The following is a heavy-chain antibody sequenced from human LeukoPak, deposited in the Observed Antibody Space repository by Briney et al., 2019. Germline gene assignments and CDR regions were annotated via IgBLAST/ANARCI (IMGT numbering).Heavy chain of an antibody. Sequence: SQTLSLTCTVSGGSISSGDYYWSWIRQPPGKGLEWIAYMYYSGSTYYNPSLKSRVTMSADTSKNQLSLKLSSVTAADTAVYYCARGGGWFGELIFYYYYGMDVWGQGTTVTVSS. J-gene: IGHJ6*02. CDR3: ARGGGWFGELIFYYYYGMDV. V-gene: IGHV4-30-4*01. D-gene: IGHD3-10*01. CDR1: GGSISSGDYY. CDR2: MYYSGST.